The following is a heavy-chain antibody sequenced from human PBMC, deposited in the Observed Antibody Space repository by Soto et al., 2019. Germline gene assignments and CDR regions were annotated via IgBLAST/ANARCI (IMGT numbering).Heavy chain of an antibody. CDR3: ASAMEGLRLGELSHGDY. Sequence: QVQLVQSGAEVKKPGSSVKVSCKASGGTFSSYAISWVRQAPGQGLEWMGGIIPIFGTVNYAQKLQGSVTITADESTSTAHMELSSLRSEDTAVYYCASAMEGLRLGELSHGDYWGQGTLVTVSS. J-gene: IGHJ4*02. CDR2: IIPIFGTV. CDR1: GGTFSSYA. D-gene: IGHD3-16*02. V-gene: IGHV1-69*01.